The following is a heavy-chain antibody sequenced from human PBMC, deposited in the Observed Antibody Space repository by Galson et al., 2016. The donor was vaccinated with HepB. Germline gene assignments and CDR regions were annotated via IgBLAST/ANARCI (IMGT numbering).Heavy chain of an antibody. V-gene: IGHV3-48*04. CDR2: ISSSGSTK. J-gene: IGHJ5*02. CDR3: ASPGGYNWNFAT. D-gene: IGHD1-7*01. Sequence: SLRLSCAASGFTFSSYSMNWVRQAPGKGLEWVSYISSSGSTKYYADSLKGRFTISRDNAKNSLHLHVNSLRAEDTAVYYCASPGGYNWNFATWGQGTQVTVSS. CDR1: GFTFSSYS.